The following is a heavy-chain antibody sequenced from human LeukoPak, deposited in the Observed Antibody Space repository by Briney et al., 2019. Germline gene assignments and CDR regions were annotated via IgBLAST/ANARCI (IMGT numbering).Heavy chain of an antibody. V-gene: IGHV4-4*07. CDR1: GGSISSYY. Sequence: SETLSLTCTVSGGSISSYYWSWIRQPAGKGLEWIGRIYTSGSTYYNPSLKSRVTISLDTSKNQFSLNLNSVTAADTALYFCARAAGSGLIDYWGQGILVIVSS. CDR3: ARAAGSGLIDY. D-gene: IGHD6-19*01. J-gene: IGHJ4*02. CDR2: IYTSGST.